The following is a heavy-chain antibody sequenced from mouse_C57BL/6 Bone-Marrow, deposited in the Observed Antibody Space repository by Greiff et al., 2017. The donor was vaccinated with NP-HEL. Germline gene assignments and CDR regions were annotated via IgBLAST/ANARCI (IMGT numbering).Heavy chain of an antibody. CDR1: GFTFSSYG. CDR3: ARQIYYYGSSYWFAY. D-gene: IGHD1-1*01. J-gene: IGHJ3*01. CDR2: ISSGGSYT. V-gene: IGHV5-6*02. Sequence: DVKLVESGGDLVKPGGSLKLSCAASGFTFSSYGMSWVRQTPDKRLEWVATISSGGSYTYYPDSVKGRFTISRDNAKNTLYLQMSSLKSEDTAMYYCARQIYYYGSSYWFAYWGQGTLVTVSA.